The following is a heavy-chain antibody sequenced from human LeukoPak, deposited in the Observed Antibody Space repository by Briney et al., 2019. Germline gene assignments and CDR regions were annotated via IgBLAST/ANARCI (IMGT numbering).Heavy chain of an antibody. J-gene: IGHJ5*02. V-gene: IGHV4-39*01. D-gene: IGHD1/OR15-1a*01. Sequence: SETLSLTCTVSGGSISSTSYYWGWIRQPPGKGLEWVATIHFSGSTYYNPSLKSRVTISVDTSKNQFSLKLISVTAADTAVYYCVRHDSWNNDNWFDPWGQGTLVTVSS. CDR2: IHFSGST. CDR1: GGSISSTSYY. CDR3: VRHDSWNNDNWFDP.